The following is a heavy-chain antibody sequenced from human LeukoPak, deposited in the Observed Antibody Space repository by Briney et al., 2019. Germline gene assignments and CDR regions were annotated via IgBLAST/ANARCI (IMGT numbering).Heavy chain of an antibody. CDR3: ARELTGDRRSWFDP. D-gene: IGHD7-27*01. V-gene: IGHV1-8*01. CDR2: MNPNSGNT. CDR1: GYTFTSYD. Sequence: GASVKVSCKASGYTFTSYDINWVRQATGQGLEWVGWMNPNSGNTGYAQKFQGRLTMTRNTSISTAYMELSSLRSEDTAMYYCARELTGDRRSWFDPWGQGTLVTVSS. J-gene: IGHJ5*02.